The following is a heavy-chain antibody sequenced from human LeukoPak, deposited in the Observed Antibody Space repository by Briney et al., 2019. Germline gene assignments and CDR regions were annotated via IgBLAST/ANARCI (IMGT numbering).Heavy chain of an antibody. J-gene: IGHJ3*02. CDR1: GGSFSGYY. Sequence: SETLSLTCAVYGGSFSGYYWSWIRQPPGKGLEWIGEINHSGSTNYNPSLKSRVTISVDTSKNQFSLKLSSVTAADTAVYYCARGPYLTGYSLGAFYIWGQGTMVTVSS. D-gene: IGHD3-9*01. CDR3: ARGPYLTGYSLGAFYI. V-gene: IGHV4-34*01. CDR2: INHSGST.